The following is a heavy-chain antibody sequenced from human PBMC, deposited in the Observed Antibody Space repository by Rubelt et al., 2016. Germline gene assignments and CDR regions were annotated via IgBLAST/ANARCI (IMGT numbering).Heavy chain of an antibody. CDR3: ATVERIVGRNE. D-gene: IGHD1-26*01. CDR2: TTPVVGTG. V-gene: IGHV1-69*01. J-gene: IGHJ1*01. CDR1: GGTFSSNS. Sequence: QGQLMQSGSEVKKSGSSVRVSCTASGGTFSSNSLVWVRQAPGKGLEWMGETTPVVGTGNDGERCKGSTTVAAAESAVTAFMELPSLESEDTAVYYCATVERIVGRNEWGQGTLVTVSS.